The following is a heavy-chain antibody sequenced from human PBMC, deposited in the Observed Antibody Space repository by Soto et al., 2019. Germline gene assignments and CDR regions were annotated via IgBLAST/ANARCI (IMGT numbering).Heavy chain of an antibody. CDR3: AKDALAFYDFWSGYYPYYFDY. CDR1: GFTFSSYG. V-gene: IGHV3-30*18. J-gene: IGHJ4*02. D-gene: IGHD3-3*01. CDR2: ISYDGSNK. Sequence: QVQLVESGGGVVQPGRSLRLSCAASGFTFSSYGMHWVRQAPGKGLEWVAVISYDGSNKYYADSVKGRFTISRDNSKNTLYLQMNSLRAEDTAVYYCAKDALAFYDFWSGYYPYYFDYWGQGTLVTVSS.